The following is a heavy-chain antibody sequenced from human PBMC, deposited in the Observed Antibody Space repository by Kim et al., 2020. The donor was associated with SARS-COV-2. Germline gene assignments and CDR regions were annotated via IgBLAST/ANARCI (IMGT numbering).Heavy chain of an antibody. CDR3: ARGDRYGGYDYYYYMDV. Sequence: SETLSLTCTVSGGSISSYYWSWIRQPPGKGLEWIGYIYYSGSTNYNPSLKSRVTISVDTSKNQFSLKLSSVTAADTAVYYCARGDRYGGYDYYYYMDVWGKGTTVTVSS. V-gene: IGHV4-59*01. D-gene: IGHD5-12*01. CDR1: GGSISSYY. CDR2: IYYSGST. J-gene: IGHJ6*03.